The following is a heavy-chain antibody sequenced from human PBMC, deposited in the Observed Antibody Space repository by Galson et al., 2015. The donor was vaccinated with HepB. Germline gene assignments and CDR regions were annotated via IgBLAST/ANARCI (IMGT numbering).Heavy chain of an antibody. V-gene: IGHV5-51*01. CDR1: GDYFSAYW. Sequence: QSGAEVKKPGESLTLSCKVSGDYFSAYWVGWARQMPGKGLEWLGMIFPGKFDTRYSPSFQGHVVLSVDKSFSTAFLQWSSLKASDTAMYFCAILLTVDSEEAQYFQHWGQGTLVTVSS. D-gene: IGHD4-11*01. CDR3: AILLTVDSEEAQYFQH. CDR2: IFPGKFDT. J-gene: IGHJ1*01.